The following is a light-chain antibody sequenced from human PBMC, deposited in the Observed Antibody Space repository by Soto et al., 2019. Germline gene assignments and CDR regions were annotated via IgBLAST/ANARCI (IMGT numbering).Light chain of an antibody. Sequence: QSVLTQPASVSGSPGQSITISCTGTSSDVGGYNYVSWYQQHPGKAPKLMIYEVSNRPSGVSNRFSGSKSGNTASLTISGLQAEDEADYYCSSYTSSSTPVVFGGGTKLTAL. CDR1: SSDVGGYNY. CDR2: EVS. J-gene: IGLJ2*01. V-gene: IGLV2-14*01. CDR3: SSYTSSSTPVV.